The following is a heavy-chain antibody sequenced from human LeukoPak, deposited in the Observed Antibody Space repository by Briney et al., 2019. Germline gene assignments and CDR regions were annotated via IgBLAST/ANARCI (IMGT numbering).Heavy chain of an antibody. CDR2: INQSGST. V-gene: IGHV4-39*02. J-gene: IGHJ6*02. D-gene: IGHD3-22*01. CDR3: ARGGYYDSSGYPFYYYGMDV. CDR1: GGSISSSSYD. Sequence: SETLSLTCTVSGGSISSSSYDWSWIRQPPGKGLEWIGEINQSGSTNYNPSLKSRVTLSVDTSRNHFSLKLNSVTAADTAVYYCARGGYYDSSGYPFYYYGMDVWGQGATVTVSS.